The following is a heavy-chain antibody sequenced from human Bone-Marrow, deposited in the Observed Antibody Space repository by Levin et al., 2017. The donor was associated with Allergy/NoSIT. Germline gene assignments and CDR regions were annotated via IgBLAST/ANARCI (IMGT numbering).Heavy chain of an antibody. D-gene: IGHD6-25*01. Sequence: PGGSLRLSCAASGFTFSRYWMHWVRQAPGEGPVWVSRIDQNGDETSYADSVEGRFTTSRDNAKNTLYLQMNSLRVEDTALYYCAISAAAFESWGQGTLVSVSS. CDR2: IDQNGDET. CDR1: GFTFSRYW. J-gene: IGHJ4*02. V-gene: IGHV3-74*01. CDR3: AISAAAFES.